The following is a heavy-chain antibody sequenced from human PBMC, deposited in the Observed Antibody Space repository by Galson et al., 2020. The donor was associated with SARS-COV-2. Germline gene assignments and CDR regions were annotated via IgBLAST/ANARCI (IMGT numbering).Heavy chain of an antibody. CDR3: VRGAEERRIIVVVPYYYTYMDV. D-gene: IGHD2-2*01. CDR2: INHRGST. V-gene: IGHV4-34*01. Sequence: SETLSLTCAVYGGSFKNYYWTWIRQSPGKGLQWIGEINHRGSTNYDPSLQGRVAMSVDTSKNQFSLRLSSVTAADPAVYYCVRGAEERRIIVVVPYYYTYMDVWGGGTAVTVSS. CDR1: GGSFKNYY. J-gene: IGHJ6*03.